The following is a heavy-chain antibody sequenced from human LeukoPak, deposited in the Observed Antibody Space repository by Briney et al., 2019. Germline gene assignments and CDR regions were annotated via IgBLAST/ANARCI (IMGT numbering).Heavy chain of an antibody. D-gene: IGHD3-9*01. CDR2: VSHSGNT. V-gene: IGHV4-59*01. CDR1: GGSISGYY. Sequence: SETLSLTCTVSGGSISGYYWSWIRQPPGKELEWIGYVSHSGNTNYNPSLKSRVTISKDTSKNQFSLKLSSVTAADTAVYYCVREHDWGDFDFWGQGTLVTVSS. J-gene: IGHJ4*02. CDR3: VREHDWGDFDF.